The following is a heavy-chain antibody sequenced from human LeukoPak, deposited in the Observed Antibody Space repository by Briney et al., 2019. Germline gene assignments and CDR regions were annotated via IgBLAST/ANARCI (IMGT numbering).Heavy chain of an antibody. CDR3: ARELSYSSSWYQSDYFDY. D-gene: IGHD6-13*01. Sequence: GASVKVSCKASGYTFTGYYMHWVRQAPGQGLEWMGWINPNSGGTNYAQKFQGRVTMTRDTSISTAYMELSRLRSDDTAVYYCARELSYSSSWYQSDYFDYWGQGTLVTVSS. CDR2: INPNSGGT. V-gene: IGHV1-2*02. J-gene: IGHJ4*02. CDR1: GYTFTGYY.